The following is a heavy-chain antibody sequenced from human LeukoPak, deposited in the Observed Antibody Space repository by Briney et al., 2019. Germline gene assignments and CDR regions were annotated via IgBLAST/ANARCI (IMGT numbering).Heavy chain of an antibody. V-gene: IGHV3-53*01. J-gene: IGHJ4*02. D-gene: IGHD3-22*01. CDR1: GLIVSNNY. Sequence: GGSLRLSCAASGLIVSNNYMSWVRQAPGKGLEWFSVIYSGGSTYYSDSVKGRFTISRDNSKNTLYLQMNSLRAEDTAVYYCAKGGLVDYDSSGYFVDYWGQGTLVTVSS. CDR3: AKGGLVDYDSSGYFVDY. CDR2: IYSGGST.